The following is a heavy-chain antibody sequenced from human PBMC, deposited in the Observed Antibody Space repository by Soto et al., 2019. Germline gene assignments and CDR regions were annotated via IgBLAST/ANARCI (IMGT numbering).Heavy chain of an antibody. J-gene: IGHJ3*01. CDR1: GFIFSDHY. CDR3: TRIWKKSAAGAFDV. CDR2: IRDKVNSYTT. Sequence: EVQLMESGGGLVQPGGSLRLSCAASGFIFSDHYMDWVRQAPGKGLEWVGRIRDKVNSYTTEYAASVKGRFTISRDDSKNSLYLQMNSLKTEDTAVYYCTRIWKKSAAGAFDVWGQGTMVTVSS. V-gene: IGHV3-72*01. D-gene: IGHD6-25*01.